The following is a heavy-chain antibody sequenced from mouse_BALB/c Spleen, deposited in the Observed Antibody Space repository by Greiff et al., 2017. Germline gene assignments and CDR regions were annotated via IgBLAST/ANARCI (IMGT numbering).Heavy chain of an antibody. CDR1: GFTFSSYA. CDR2: ISSGGGST. CDR3: ARQRIYYAMDY. J-gene: IGHJ4*01. Sequence: EVKLVESGGGLVKPGGSLKLSCAASGFTFSSYAMSWVRQTPEKRLEWVAYISSGGGSTYYPDTVKGRFTISRDNAKNTLYLQMSSLKSEDTAMYYCARQRIYYAMDYWGQGTSVTVSS. V-gene: IGHV5-12-1*01.